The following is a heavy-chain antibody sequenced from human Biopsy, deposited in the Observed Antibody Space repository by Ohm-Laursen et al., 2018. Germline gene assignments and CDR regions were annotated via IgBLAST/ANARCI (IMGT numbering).Heavy chain of an antibody. J-gene: IGHJ3*02. CDR3: AAFPFSGGPAFDI. Sequence: SDTLSLTCSVSGGSVGDYFLSWIRLVPRKRPEWIGYTYYRGTSENNPSLRSRVTTSVDISRNQFFLNMKSVTGADTAVYYCAAFPFSGGPAFDIWGQGTTVIVSS. CDR1: GGSVGDYF. V-gene: IGHV4-59*02. D-gene: IGHD2/OR15-2a*01. CDR2: TYYRGTS.